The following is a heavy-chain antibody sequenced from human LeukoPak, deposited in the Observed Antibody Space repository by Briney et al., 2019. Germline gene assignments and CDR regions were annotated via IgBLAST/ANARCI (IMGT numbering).Heavy chain of an antibody. J-gene: IGHJ6*03. Sequence: SETLSLTCTVSGGSISSITYYWGWIRQPPGKGLEWIGSIYYSGSTYYNPSLKSRVTISVDTSKNQFSLKLSSVTAADTAVYYCARIKQQLDLEIDYYYMDVWGKGTTVTVSS. V-gene: IGHV4-39*07. CDR2: IYYSGST. D-gene: IGHD6-13*01. CDR1: GGSISSITYY. CDR3: ARIKQQLDLEIDYYYMDV.